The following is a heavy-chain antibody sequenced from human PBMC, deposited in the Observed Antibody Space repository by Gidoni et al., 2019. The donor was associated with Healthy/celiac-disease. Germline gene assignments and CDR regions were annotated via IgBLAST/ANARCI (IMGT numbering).Heavy chain of an antibody. CDR3: ARDENSPAVTTPYYYYMDV. CDR1: TFSSYT. CDR2: ISSSSSYI. J-gene: IGHJ6*03. Sequence: TFSSYTMNWVRQAPGKGLEWVSSISSSSSYIYYADSVKGRVTISRDNAKNSLYLQMNSLRAEDTAVSYCARDENSPAVTTPYYYYMDVWGKVTTVTVSS. D-gene: IGHD4-17*01. V-gene: IGHV3-21*01.